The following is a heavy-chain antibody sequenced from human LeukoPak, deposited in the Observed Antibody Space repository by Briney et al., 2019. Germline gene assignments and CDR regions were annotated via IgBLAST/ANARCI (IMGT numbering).Heavy chain of an antibody. Sequence: TLSLTCAVSGGSISSYYWSWIRQPPGKALEWLALIYWDDDKRYSPSLKSRLTITKDTSKNQVVLTMTNMDPVDTATYYCAHSPPYYDFWSGYQYYFDYWGQGTLVTVSS. D-gene: IGHD3-3*01. J-gene: IGHJ4*02. CDR3: AHSPPYYDFWSGYQYYFDY. CDR2: IYWDDDK. CDR1: GGSISSYYW. V-gene: IGHV2-5*08.